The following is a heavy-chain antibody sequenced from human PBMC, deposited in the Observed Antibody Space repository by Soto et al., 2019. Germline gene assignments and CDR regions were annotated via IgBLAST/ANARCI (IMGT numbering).Heavy chain of an antibody. D-gene: IGHD6-19*01. V-gene: IGHV4-59*01. CDR2: LYYSGTT. CDR1: GGYITIYY. Sequence: SETLSLTCTVSGGYITIYYWGWIRQPPGKGLEWMGYLYYSGTTNYNPSLKSRLTMSVDTSKNQFSLKLSSVTAADTAVYYCARDKAVALLGAHGMDVWGQGTTVTVSS. J-gene: IGHJ6*02. CDR3: ARDKAVALLGAHGMDV.